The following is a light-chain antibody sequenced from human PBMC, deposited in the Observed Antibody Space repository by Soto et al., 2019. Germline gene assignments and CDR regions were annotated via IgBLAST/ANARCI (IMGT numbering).Light chain of an antibody. CDR2: GAS. CDR1: QSVSSN. J-gene: IGKJ4*01. CDR3: QHDNNWPPLT. Sequence: EIVMTQSPATLSVSPGARATLSCRASQSVSSNLAWYQQKPGQAPMLLIYGASTSATGIPARFSGSGSGTEFTLTISSLQAEDFAVYYCQHDNNWPPLTFGGGTKVEIK. V-gene: IGKV3D-15*01.